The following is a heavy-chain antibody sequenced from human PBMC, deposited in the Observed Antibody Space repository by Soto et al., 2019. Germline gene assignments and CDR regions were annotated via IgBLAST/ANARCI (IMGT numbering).Heavy chain of an antibody. D-gene: IGHD2-21*01. CDR2: ISYDGSDK. V-gene: IGHV3-30*18. J-gene: IGHJ3*01. Sequence: QVQLVESGGGVVQPGGSLRLSCAASEFTFSNYGMHWVRQAPGKGLEWVAVISYDGSDKNYASSVKGRFTISRDNLKNTLSLQMSSLRADDTAVYYCAKDRSYSYDAFDLWDQGTMVTVSS. CDR1: EFTFSNYG. CDR3: AKDRSYSYDAFDL.